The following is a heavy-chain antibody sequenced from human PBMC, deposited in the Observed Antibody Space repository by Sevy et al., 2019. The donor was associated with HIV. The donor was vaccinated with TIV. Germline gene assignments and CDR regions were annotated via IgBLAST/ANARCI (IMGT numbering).Heavy chain of an antibody. D-gene: IGHD3-10*02. Sequence: GGSLRLSCSAFGFTFQTFGMHWVRQAPGKGPEWLAVISYDGSSQNYADSVKGRFTISRDNSKNLLFLQMNSLIPKDTAVYFCTKESLRGTYIRGDFDYWGQGTLVTVSS. CDR1: GFTFQTFG. CDR2: ISYDGSSQ. V-gene: IGHV3-30*18. J-gene: IGHJ4*02. CDR3: TKESLRGTYIRGDFDY.